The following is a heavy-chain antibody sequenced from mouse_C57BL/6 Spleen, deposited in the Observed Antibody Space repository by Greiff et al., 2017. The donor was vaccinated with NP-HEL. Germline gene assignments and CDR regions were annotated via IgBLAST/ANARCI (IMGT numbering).Heavy chain of an antibody. J-gene: IGHJ3*01. D-gene: IGHD2-2*01. CDR3: ARYGYGWFAY. CDR2: INPNNGGT. V-gene: IGHV1-22*01. Sequence: EVKLVESGPELVKPGASVKMSCKASGYTFTDYNMHWVKQSHGKSLEWIGYINPNNGGTSYNQKFKGKATLTVNKSSSTAYMELRSLTSEDSAVYYCARYGYGWFAYWGQGTLVTVSA. CDR1: GYTFTDYN.